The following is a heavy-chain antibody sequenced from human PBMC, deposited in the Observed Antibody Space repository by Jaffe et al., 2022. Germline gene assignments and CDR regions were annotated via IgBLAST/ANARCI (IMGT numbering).Heavy chain of an antibody. V-gene: IGHV4-59*01. CDR1: GGSISSYY. J-gene: IGHJ4*02. CDR2: IYYSGST. Sequence: QVQLQESGPGLVKPSETLSLTCTVSGGSISSYYWSWIRQPPGKGLEWIGYIYYSGSTNYNPSLKSRVTISVDTSKNQFSLKLSSVTAADTAVYYCARDLGYSYGYLYYWGQGTLVTVSS. CDR3: ARDLGYSYGYLYY. D-gene: IGHD5-18*01.